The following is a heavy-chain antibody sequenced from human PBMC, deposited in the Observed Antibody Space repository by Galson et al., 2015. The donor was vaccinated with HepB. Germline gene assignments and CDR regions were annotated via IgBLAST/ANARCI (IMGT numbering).Heavy chain of an antibody. CDR2: IIPILGIA. D-gene: IGHD5-12*01. J-gene: IGHJ6*02. V-gene: IGHV1-69*04. Sequence: SVKVSCKASGYTFSSYAISWVRQAPGQGLEWMGRIIPILGIANYAQKFQGRVTITADKSTSTAYMELSSLRSEDTAVYYCARDRGGYSGYDYPYYYYGMDVWGQGTTVTVSS. CDR3: ARDRGGYSGYDYPYYYYGMDV. CDR1: GYTFSSYA.